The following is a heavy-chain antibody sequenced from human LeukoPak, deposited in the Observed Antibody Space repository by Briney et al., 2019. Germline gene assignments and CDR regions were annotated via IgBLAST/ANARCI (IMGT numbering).Heavy chain of an antibody. CDR3: ARGPGVCGGDCYRYFDY. D-gene: IGHD2-21*02. CDR1: GGSFSGYY. CDR2: INHSGST. Sequence: SETLSLTCAVYGGSFSGYYWSWIRQPPGKGLEWIGEINHSGSTNYNPSLKSRVTISVDTSKNQFSLKLSSVTAADTAVYYCARGPGVCGGDCYRYFDYWGQGTLVTVSS. J-gene: IGHJ4*02. V-gene: IGHV4-34*01.